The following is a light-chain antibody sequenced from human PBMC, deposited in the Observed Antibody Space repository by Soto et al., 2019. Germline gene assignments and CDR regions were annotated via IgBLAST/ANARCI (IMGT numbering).Light chain of an antibody. CDR1: SSDVGGYNY. V-gene: IGLV2-8*01. J-gene: IGLJ2*01. Sequence: QSALTQPPSASGSPGQSVTIPCTGTSSDVGGYNYVSWYQQHPGKAPKLMIYEVIKRPSGVPDRFSGSKSGNTASLTVSGLQAEDEADYYCSSYAGSNNVVFGGGTKVTVL. CDR3: SSYAGSNNVV. CDR2: EVI.